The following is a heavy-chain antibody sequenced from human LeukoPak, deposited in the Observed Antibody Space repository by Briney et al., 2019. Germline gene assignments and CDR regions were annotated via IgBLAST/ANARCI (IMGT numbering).Heavy chain of an antibody. CDR1: GFTFSTYV. CDR3: AKDLRAAAGNNAFDI. V-gene: IGHV3-23*01. J-gene: IGHJ3*02. D-gene: IGHD6-13*01. Sequence: GGSLRLSCAASGFTFSTYVMTWVRQGPGKGLEWVSTISNSGGGTYYADSVKGRFTISRDNSKNTLYLQMNSLRAEDTAVYYRAKDLRAAAGNNAFDIWGQGTMVTVSS. CDR2: ISNSGGGT.